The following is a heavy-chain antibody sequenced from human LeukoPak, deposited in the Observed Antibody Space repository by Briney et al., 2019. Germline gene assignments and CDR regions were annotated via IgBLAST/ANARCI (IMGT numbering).Heavy chain of an antibody. D-gene: IGHD3-10*01. CDR3: ARSSAGVRGVDFDY. V-gene: IGHV3-33*01. Sequence: GGSLRLSCAASGFTFSSYGMHWARQAPGKGLEWVAVIWYDGSNKYYADSVKGRFTISRDNSKNTLYLQMNSLRAEDTAVYYCARSSAGVRGVDFDYWGQGTLVTVSS. J-gene: IGHJ4*02. CDR1: GFTFSSYG. CDR2: IWYDGSNK.